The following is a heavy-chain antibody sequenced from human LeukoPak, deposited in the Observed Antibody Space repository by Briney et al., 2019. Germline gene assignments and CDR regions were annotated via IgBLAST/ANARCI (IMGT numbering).Heavy chain of an antibody. CDR3: VRGKASGVVPVVTHIDAFDI. V-gene: IGHV3-30-3*01. Sequence: GGSLRLSCAASGFTFRSYAMHWVRQAPGKGLEWVAVISEDGSGKHYADSGKGRFTISRDNSKNTLYLQVDTLRGDDTAFYYCVRGKASGVVPVVTHIDAFDIWGQGTTVTVSS. CDR1: GFTFRSYA. D-gene: IGHD2-21*02. CDR2: ISEDGSGK. J-gene: IGHJ3*02.